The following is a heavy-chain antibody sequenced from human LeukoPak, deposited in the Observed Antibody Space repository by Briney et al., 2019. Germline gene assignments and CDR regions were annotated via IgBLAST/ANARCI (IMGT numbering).Heavy chain of an antibody. D-gene: IGHD1-26*01. CDR2: INPSGGST. CDR3: ARVSGSYVYFDY. J-gene: IGHJ4*02. Sequence: ASVKVSCKASGYTFTSYYMHWVRQAPGQGLEWMGIINPSGGSTTNAQKFQDRVTMTRDTSTSTVYMELSSLRSEDTAVYYCARVSGSYVYFDYWGQGTLVTVSS. CDR1: GYTFTSYY. V-gene: IGHV1-46*01.